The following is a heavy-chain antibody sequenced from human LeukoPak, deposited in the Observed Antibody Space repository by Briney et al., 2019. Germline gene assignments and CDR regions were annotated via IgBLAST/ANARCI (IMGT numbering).Heavy chain of an antibody. D-gene: IGHD3-10*01. CDR1: GFTFSDYY. V-gene: IGHV3-11*01. Sequence: GGSLRLSCAASGFTFSDYYMSWIRQAPGKGLGWVSYISSSGSTIYYAGSVKGRFTISRDNAKNSLYLQMNSLRAEDTAVYYCASQPKLLWFGVAWTWGQGTLVTVSP. CDR2: ISSSGSTI. CDR3: ASQPKLLWFGVAWT. J-gene: IGHJ4*02.